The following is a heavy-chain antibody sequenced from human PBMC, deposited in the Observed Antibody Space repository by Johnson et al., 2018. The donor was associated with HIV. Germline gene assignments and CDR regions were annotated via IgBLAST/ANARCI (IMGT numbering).Heavy chain of an antibody. V-gene: IGHV3-11*04. CDR3: TRDSGPTAYDV. J-gene: IGHJ3*01. Sequence: QVQLVESGGGLVKPGGSLRLSCAASGFSFSDYYMSWIRQAPGKGLEWLSHISSSGSIIYYADSVKGRFTISKDNAKNTLYLQMNSLRAEDTAVYYCTRDSGPTAYDVWGQGTVVTVSS. D-gene: IGHD1-7*01. CDR2: ISSSGSII. CDR1: GFSFSDYY.